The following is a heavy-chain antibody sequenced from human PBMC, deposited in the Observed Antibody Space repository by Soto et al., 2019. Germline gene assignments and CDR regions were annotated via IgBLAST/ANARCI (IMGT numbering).Heavy chain of an antibody. CDR2: IYYSGST. Sequence: QLQLQESGPGLVKPSETLSLTCTVSGGSISSTTYYWGWIRQSPGKGLEWIGTIYYSGSTYYNPSLKSRITISVDTSKNQFSLKLSSVTAADTAVYYCARHGFSSGLYFFDYWGQGTLVSVSS. CDR3: ARHGFSSGLYFFDY. D-gene: IGHD6-19*01. CDR1: GGSISSTTYY. J-gene: IGHJ4*02. V-gene: IGHV4-39*01.